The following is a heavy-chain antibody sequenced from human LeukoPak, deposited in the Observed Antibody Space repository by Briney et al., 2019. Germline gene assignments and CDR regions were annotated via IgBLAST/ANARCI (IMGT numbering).Heavy chain of an antibody. CDR2: INPNSGGT. D-gene: IGHD3-9*01. V-gene: IGHV1-2*06. Sequence: RASVKVSCKASGYTFTGYHIHWVRQAPGQGLEWMGRINPNSGGTNYAQKFQGRVTMTRDTSISTAYMELSRLRSDDTAVYYCARGKGAAVLRYFDWLSYFDYWGQGTLVTVSS. CDR1: GYTFTGYH. CDR3: ARGKGAAVLRYFDWLSYFDY. J-gene: IGHJ4*02.